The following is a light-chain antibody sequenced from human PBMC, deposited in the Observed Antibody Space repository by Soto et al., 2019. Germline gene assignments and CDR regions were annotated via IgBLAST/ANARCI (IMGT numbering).Light chain of an antibody. J-gene: IGKJ1*01. CDR3: QQYGSSGT. V-gene: IGKV3-20*01. CDR1: QSVSRTY. Sequence: EVVLTQSPGTLSLSPGERATLSCRASQSVSRTYLAWYQQKPVQAPRLLIYATSSRATGIPDRFSGSGSGTDFTLTISRLEPEDFAVYYCQQYGSSGTFGQGTKVDI. CDR2: ATS.